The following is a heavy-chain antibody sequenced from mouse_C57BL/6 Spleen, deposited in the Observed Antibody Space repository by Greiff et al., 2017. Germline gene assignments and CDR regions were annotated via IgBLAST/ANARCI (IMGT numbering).Heavy chain of an antibody. J-gene: IGHJ4*01. Sequence: EVMLVESGEGLVKPGGSLKLSCAASGFTFSSYAMSRVRQTPEKRLEWVAYISSGGDYTYYADTVKGRFTISRDNARNTLYLQMSSLKSENTAMYYCTRDAVRGYAMDYWGQGTSVTVSS. V-gene: IGHV5-9-1*02. CDR2: ISSGGDYT. CDR3: TRDAVRGYAMDY. D-gene: IGHD2-14*01. CDR1: GFTFSSYA.